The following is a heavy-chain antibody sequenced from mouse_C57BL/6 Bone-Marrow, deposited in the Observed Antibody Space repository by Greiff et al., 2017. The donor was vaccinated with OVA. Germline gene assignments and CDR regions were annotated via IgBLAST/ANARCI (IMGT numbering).Heavy chain of an antibody. J-gene: IGHJ3*01. Sequence: EVQLQQSGAELVRPGASVKLSCTASGFNIKDDYMHWVKQRPEQGLEWIGWIDPEIGDTEYASKFQGKATITADTSSNTAYLQLSSLTSEDTAVYYCTQTGTLAWFAYWGQGTLVTVSA. CDR1: GFNIKDDY. CDR2: IDPEIGDT. V-gene: IGHV14-4*01. D-gene: IGHD4-1*01. CDR3: TQTGTLAWFAY.